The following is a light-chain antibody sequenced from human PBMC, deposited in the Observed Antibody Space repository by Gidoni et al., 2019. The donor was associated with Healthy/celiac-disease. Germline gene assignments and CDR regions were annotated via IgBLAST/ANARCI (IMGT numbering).Light chain of an antibody. V-gene: IGKV1-27*01. J-gene: IGKJ1*01. CDR1: QGISNH. CDR3: QKYNSAPHQ. CDR2: AAS. Sequence: DIQMTQSPSSLSASVGDRVTITCRASQGISNHLAWYQQKPGKVPKLLIYAASTLQSGVPSRFSGSGSGTDFTLTISSLQPEDVATYYCQKYNSAPHQFGQGTKVEIK.